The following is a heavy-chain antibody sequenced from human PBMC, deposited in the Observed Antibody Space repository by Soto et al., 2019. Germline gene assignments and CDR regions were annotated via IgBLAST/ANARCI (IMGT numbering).Heavy chain of an antibody. Sequence: EVHLVESGGGLVKPGGSLRLSCAVSGFTFSSCTMNWVRQAPGKGLEWVSSISPSTSHIYYADSVKGRFTISRDNAKNSLFLPMNRLRAEDKVVYYCSGCSGGACHQNYGMDVWGQGTTVTVSS. D-gene: IGHD2-15*01. V-gene: IGHV3-21*01. CDR1: GFTFSSCT. CDR3: SGCSGGACHQNYGMDV. CDR2: ISPSTSHI. J-gene: IGHJ6*02.